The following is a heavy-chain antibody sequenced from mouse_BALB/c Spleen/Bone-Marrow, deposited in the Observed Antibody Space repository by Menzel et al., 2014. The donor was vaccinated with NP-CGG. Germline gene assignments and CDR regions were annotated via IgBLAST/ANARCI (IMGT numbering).Heavy chain of an antibody. Sequence: EVKLMESGGGLVQPGGSLRLSCATSGFTFTDYYMNWVRQPPGKALEWLAFIRNKAYGYTTEYSASVKGRFTISRDNSQNILYLQMNTLRAEDSATYYCARDMGGLLVDSWGQGTTLSVSS. CDR3: ARDMGGLLVDS. V-gene: IGHV7-3*02. J-gene: IGHJ2*01. CDR1: GFTFTDYY. D-gene: IGHD1-1*01. CDR2: IRNKAYGYTT.